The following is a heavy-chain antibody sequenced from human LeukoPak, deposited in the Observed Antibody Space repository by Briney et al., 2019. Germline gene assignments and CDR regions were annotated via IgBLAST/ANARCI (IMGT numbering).Heavy chain of an antibody. CDR3: ARYDIAVADP. J-gene: IGHJ4*02. CDR2: IYHNGRT. V-gene: IGHV4-38-2*01. CDR1: NYSMTNGYF. Sequence: PSETLSLSCGVSNYSMTNGYFWGWIQQPPGKGLEWIGSIYHNGRTFYNPSLKSRVTISIDTSKNQFSLKLTSVTAADTAVYFCARYDIAVADPWGQGILVTVSS. D-gene: IGHD6-19*01.